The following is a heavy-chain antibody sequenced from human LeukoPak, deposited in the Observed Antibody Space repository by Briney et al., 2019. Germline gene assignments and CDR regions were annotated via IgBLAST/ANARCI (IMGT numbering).Heavy chain of an antibody. CDR1: GFTFSSYG. J-gene: IGHJ4*02. CDR2: IWYDGSNK. V-gene: IGHV3-33*06. Sequence: PGRSLRLSCAASGFTFSSYGMHWVRQAPGKGLEWVAVIWYDGSNKYYADSVKGRFTISRDHSKNTLYLQMNSLRAEDTAVYYCAKDNGMVVTPLDYWGQGTLVTVSS. CDR3: AKDNGMVVTPLDY. D-gene: IGHD4-23*01.